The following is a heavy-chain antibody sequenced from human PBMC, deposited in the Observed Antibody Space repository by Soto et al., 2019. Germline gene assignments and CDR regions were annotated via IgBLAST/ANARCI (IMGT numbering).Heavy chain of an antibody. V-gene: IGHV3-33*01. CDR2: IWYDGSNK. J-gene: IGHJ3*02. CDR3: TRDPLIAVAAYDAFDI. CDR1: GFTFSSYG. Sequence: QVQLVESGGGVVQRGGSLRLSCAASGFTFSSYGMHWVRQAPGKGLEWVAVIWYDGSNKYYADSVKGRYTISRDDSKNTVYLQMNSLGAEDTAVYYCTRDPLIAVAAYDAFDIGGQGTSVTVSS. D-gene: IGHD6-19*01.